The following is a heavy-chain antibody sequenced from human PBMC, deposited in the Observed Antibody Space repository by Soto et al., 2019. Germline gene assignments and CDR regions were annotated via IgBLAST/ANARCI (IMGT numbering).Heavy chain of an antibody. V-gene: IGHV4-31*03. Sequence: QVQLQESGPGLVKPSQTLSLICTVSGGSINSGGSFWTWIRQHPGRAPEWIGYLSHTGNTYYNPSLKSRVLMSVDRSKNLLSLRLSSVTAAGTAVYYCARGLYEPNWFDSWGQGTLVTVSS. J-gene: IGHJ5*01. CDR2: LSHTGNT. CDR1: GGSINSGGSF. D-gene: IGHD3-22*01. CDR3: ARGLYEPNWFDS.